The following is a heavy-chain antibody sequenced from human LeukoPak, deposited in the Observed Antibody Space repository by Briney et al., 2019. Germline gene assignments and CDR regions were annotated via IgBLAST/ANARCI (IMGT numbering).Heavy chain of an antibody. J-gene: IGHJ3*02. CDR2: ISSSSSYI. Sequence: NPGGSLRLSCAASGFTFSSYSMNWVRQAPGKGLEWVSSISSSSSYIYYADSVKGRFTISRDNAKNSLYLQMNSLRAEDTAVYYCANRSDDCSSTSCYERAFDIWGQGTMVTVSS. V-gene: IGHV3-21*01. CDR1: GFTFSSYS. CDR3: ANRSDDCSSTSCYERAFDI. D-gene: IGHD2-2*01.